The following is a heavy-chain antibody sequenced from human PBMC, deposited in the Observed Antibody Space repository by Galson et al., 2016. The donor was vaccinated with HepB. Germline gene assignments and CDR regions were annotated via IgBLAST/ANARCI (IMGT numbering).Heavy chain of an antibody. CDR3: AKVDAGWTYDY. D-gene: IGHD3/OR15-3a*01. J-gene: IGHJ4*02. V-gene: IGHV3-23*01. CDR2: ISGRGVDT. Sequence: ASGFTFTYYAMTWVRQAPGKGLEWVSGISGRGVDTHYADSVKGRFSISRDNSKNTLYMQLNNLRAEDTAVYYCAKVDAGWTYDYWGQGTLVTVSS. CDR1: GFTFTYYA.